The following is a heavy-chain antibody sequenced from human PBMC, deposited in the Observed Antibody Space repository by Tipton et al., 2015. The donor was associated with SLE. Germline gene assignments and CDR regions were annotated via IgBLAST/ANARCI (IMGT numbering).Heavy chain of an antibody. V-gene: IGHV3-23*01. J-gene: IGHJ6*02. CDR2: ISGSGGST. Sequence: GSLRLSCAASGFTFSSYWMSLVRQAPGKGLEWVSAISGSGGSTYYADSVKGRFTISRDNSKNTLYLQMNSLRAEDTAVYYCTTDRGRFRDPRGPYYYYYYGMDVWGQGTTVTVSS. CDR3: TTDRGRFRDPRGPYYYYYYGMDV. CDR1: GFTFSSYW. D-gene: IGHD3-10*01.